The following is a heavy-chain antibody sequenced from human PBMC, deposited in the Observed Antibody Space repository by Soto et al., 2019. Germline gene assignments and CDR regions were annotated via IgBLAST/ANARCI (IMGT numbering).Heavy chain of an antibody. CDR2: IYYSGST. Sequence: PSETLSLTCTVSGGSISSSSYYWGWIRQPPGKGLEWIGSIYYSGSTYYNPSPKSRVTISVDTSKNQFSLKLSSVTAADTAVYYCAREGEDIVATTNYYYYGMDVWGQGTTVTVSS. J-gene: IGHJ6*02. V-gene: IGHV4-39*02. CDR1: GGSISSSSYY. D-gene: IGHD5-12*01. CDR3: AREGEDIVATTNYYYYGMDV.